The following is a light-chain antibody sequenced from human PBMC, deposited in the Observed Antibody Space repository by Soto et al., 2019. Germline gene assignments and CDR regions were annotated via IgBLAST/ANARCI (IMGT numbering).Light chain of an antibody. J-gene: IGKJ1*01. V-gene: IGKV3-20*01. CDR3: QQYGSSPT. CDR1: QSVSSSY. Sequence: EIVLTQSPGTLSLSPGERATLSCRSSQSVSSSYLAWYQQKPGQAPRLLIYDVSSRATGIPDRFSGSGSGTDFTLTIGRLEPEDLAVYYCQQYGSSPTFGQGTKVEIK. CDR2: DVS.